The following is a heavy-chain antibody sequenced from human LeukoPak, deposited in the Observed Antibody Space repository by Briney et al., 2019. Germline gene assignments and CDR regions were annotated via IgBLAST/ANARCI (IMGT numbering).Heavy chain of an antibody. CDR3: ATVVFDSSGYSYFDY. D-gene: IGHD3-22*01. V-gene: IGHV3-23*01. J-gene: IGHJ4*02. Sequence: SLRLSCAACGFIFSSYAMSWVRQAAARGLEWLSAISDTGGNTYYTGSVKGLFTISRHNSRNTLYLQMNSLRVEDTAFYYCATVVFDSSGYSYFDYWGQGTLVTVSS. CDR1: GFIFSSYA. CDR2: ISDTGGNT.